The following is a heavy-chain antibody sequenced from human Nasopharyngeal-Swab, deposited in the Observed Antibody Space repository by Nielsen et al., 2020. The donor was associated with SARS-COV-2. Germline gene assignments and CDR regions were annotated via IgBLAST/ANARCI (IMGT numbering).Heavy chain of an antibody. CDR3: AKDHLQGGNYGDAFDI. D-gene: IGHD4-23*01. Sequence: GESLKISCTASGFTFSSYAMDWVRQAQGKGLEWVSGISGSGGRTYYADSVKGRFTISRDNSKNTLYLQMDGLRVEDTAVYYCAKDHLQGGNYGDAFDIWGQGTMVTVSS. V-gene: IGHV3-23*01. CDR1: GFTFSSYA. J-gene: IGHJ3*02. CDR2: ISGSGGRT.